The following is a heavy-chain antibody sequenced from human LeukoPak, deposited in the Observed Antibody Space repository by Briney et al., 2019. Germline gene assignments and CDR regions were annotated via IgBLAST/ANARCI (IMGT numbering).Heavy chain of an antibody. CDR2: ISYDGSNK. J-gene: IGHJ4*02. CDR3: AKDSFSGDWAFDY. D-gene: IGHD2-21*02. V-gene: IGHV3-30*18. Sequence: GGSLRLSCAASGFTFSSYGMHWVRQAPGKGLEWVAVISYDGSNKYYADSVKGRFTISRDNSKNTLYLQMNSLRAEDTAVYYCAKDSFSGDWAFDYWGQGTLVTVSS. CDR1: GFTFSSYG.